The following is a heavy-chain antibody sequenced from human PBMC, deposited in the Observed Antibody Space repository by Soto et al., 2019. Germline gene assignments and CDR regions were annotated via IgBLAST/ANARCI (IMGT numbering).Heavy chain of an antibody. J-gene: IGHJ4*02. CDR3: ARVSDFAN. CDR2: ISYDGSNK. V-gene: IGHV3-30-3*01. Sequence: GGSLRLSCAASGFTFSSYAMHWVRQAPGKGLEWVAVISYDGSNKYYADSVKGRFTISRDNARNTLYLQMNSLRAEDTAVYYCARVSDFANWGQGTLVTVSS. CDR1: GFTFSSYA. D-gene: IGHD3-10*01.